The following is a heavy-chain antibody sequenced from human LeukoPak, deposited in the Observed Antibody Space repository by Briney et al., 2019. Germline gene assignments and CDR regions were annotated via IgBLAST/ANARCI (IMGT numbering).Heavy chain of an antibody. V-gene: IGHV3-66*01. CDR2: LRSAGDT. Sequence: PGRSLRLSCAASGLDVRSNYMSWVRQAPGKGLEWLSVLRSAGDTFYADFLKGRFTISRDDSKNTLYLQMNNLRAEDTAIYYCTRDRGWEQFQLWGQGTLVTVSS. J-gene: IGHJ4*02. CDR1: GLDVRSNY. CDR3: TRDRGWEQFQL. D-gene: IGHD1-26*01.